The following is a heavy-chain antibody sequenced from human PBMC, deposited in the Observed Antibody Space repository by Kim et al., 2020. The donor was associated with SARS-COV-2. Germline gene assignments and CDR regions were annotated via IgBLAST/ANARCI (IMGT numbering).Heavy chain of an antibody. J-gene: IGHJ6*02. CDR2: GST. V-gene: IGHV1-18*01. CDR3: ARGLQGLDV. Sequence: GSTKYAQKLQGRVTMTTDTSTSTVYMELRSLRSDDTAVYYCARGLQGLDVWGQGTTVTVSS.